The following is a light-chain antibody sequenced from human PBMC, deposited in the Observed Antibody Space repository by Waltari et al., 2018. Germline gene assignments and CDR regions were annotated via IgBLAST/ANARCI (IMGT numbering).Light chain of an antibody. CDR2: DVR. Sequence: HSALTQSASVSGSPGPSITISCTGTNSDIGTYDFVSWFQQLPGKAPKLIIYDVRNRPLGISNRFSGSKSGITASLSISGLLAEDEAYYYCSSYTSSSTWVFGGGTKLTVL. V-gene: IGLV2-14*03. CDR1: NSDIGTYDF. J-gene: IGLJ3*02. CDR3: SSYTSSSTWV.